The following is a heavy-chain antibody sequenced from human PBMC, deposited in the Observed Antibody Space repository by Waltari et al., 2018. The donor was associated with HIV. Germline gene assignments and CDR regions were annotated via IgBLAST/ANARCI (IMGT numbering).Heavy chain of an antibody. V-gene: IGHV3-30-3*01. D-gene: IGHD3-22*01. J-gene: IGHJ4*02. CDR1: RPHTSRYA. CDR2: ISYDGSNK. Sequence: VQMGECWGGVVRRGRFVGLSCAPARPHTSRYAIYSARQAPSKGQEWGSVISYDGSNKCYADSVKRRVTISRDNSKNTVYLQMNSLRAEETAVYYCTRDPYYYDSSGYLCYFDYWGQGTLVTVSS. CDR3: TRDPYYYDSSGYLCYFDY.